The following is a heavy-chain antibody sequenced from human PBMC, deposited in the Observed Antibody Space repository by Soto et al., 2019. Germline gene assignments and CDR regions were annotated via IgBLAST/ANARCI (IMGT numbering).Heavy chain of an antibody. Sequence: QVQLVQSGAEVKKPGSSVKVSCKASGGTFSSYAISWVRQAPGQGLEWMGGIIPIFGTANYAQKFQGRVTITADESTSTAYMELSSLRSEDTAVYCCARDRTQGIAAAGFDYWGQGTLVTVSS. CDR1: GGTFSSYA. D-gene: IGHD6-13*01. J-gene: IGHJ4*02. V-gene: IGHV1-69*01. CDR3: ARDRTQGIAAAGFDY. CDR2: IIPIFGTA.